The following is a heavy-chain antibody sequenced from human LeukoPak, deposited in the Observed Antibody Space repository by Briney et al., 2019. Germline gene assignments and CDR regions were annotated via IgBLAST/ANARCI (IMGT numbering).Heavy chain of an antibody. Sequence: SVKVSCKASGGTFSSYAISWVRQAPGQELEWMGGIIPIFGTANYAQKFQGRVTITADESTSTAYMELSSLRSEDTAVYYCAMSLFPGIVVVPAAMVFSFGWFDPWGQGTLVTVSS. J-gene: IGHJ5*02. V-gene: IGHV1-69*01. CDR1: GGTFSSYA. CDR3: AMSLFPGIVVVPAAMVFSFGWFDP. CDR2: IIPIFGTA. D-gene: IGHD2-2*01.